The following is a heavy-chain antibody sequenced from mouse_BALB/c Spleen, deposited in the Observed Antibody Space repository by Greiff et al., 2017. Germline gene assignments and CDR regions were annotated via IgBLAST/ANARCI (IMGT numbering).Heavy chain of an antibody. Sequence: EVQGVESGGGLVKPGGSLKLSCAASGFTFSSYTMSWVRQTPEKRLEWVATISSGGSYTYYPDSVKGRFTISRDNAKNTLYLQMSSLKSEDTAMYYCTREGDGSYDLAWFAYWGQGTLGTVSA. CDR2: ISSGGSYT. CDR3: TREGDGSYDLAWFAY. J-gene: IGHJ3*01. CDR1: GFTFSSYT. V-gene: IGHV5-6-4*01. D-gene: IGHD1-1*02.